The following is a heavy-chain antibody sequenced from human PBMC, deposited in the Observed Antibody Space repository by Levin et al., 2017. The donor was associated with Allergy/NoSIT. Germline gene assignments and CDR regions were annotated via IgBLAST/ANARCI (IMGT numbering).Heavy chain of an antibody. V-gene: IGHV3-64*01. CDR2: ISSNGGST. CDR3: ARGIPNFDWSTYFDY. J-gene: IGHJ4*02. Sequence: GGSLRLSCAASGFTFSSYAMHWVRQAPGKGLEYVSAISSNGGSTYYANSVKGRFTISRDNSKNTLYLQMGSLRAEDMAVYYCARGIPNFDWSTYFDYWGQGTLVTVSS. D-gene: IGHD3-9*01. CDR1: GFTFSSYA.